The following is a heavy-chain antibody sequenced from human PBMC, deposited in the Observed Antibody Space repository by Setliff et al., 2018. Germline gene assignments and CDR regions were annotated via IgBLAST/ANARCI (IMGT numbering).Heavy chain of an antibody. CDR2: INAGNGNT. V-gene: IGHV1-3*01. CDR3: ARDSYTAMVADAFDI. Sequence: GPVQVSCKASGYTFTSYAMHWVRQAPGQRLEWMGWINAGNGNTKYSQKFQGRVTITRDTSASTAYMELSSLRSEDTAVYYCARDSYTAMVADAFDIWGQGTMVTVSS. J-gene: IGHJ3*02. D-gene: IGHD5-18*01. CDR1: GYTFTSYA.